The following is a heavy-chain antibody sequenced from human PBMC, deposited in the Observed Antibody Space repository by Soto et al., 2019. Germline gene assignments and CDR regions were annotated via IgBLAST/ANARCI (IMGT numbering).Heavy chain of an antibody. CDR3: ASGGLHGYTNGGLSYFHS. Sequence: VHLLESGGGLVQPGGSLRLSCAASELSSSNHAMTWVRQAPGKGLEGVSGISGSDGGAYYADSVKGRFTISRDNSRSTLYLQMNSLRVEDTAVYYCASGGLHGYTNGGLSYFHSWGQGTLVTVSS. CDR1: ELSSSNHA. V-gene: IGHV3-23*01. J-gene: IGHJ4*02. CDR2: ISGSDGGA. D-gene: IGHD5-18*01.